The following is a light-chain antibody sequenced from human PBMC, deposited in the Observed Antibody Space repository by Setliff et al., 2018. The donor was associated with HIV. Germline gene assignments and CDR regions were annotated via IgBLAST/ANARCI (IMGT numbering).Light chain of an antibody. V-gene: IGLV2-14*01. CDR1: RSDVGGYNS. Sequence: QSVLTQPASVSGSPGQSITISCTGTRSDVGGYNSVSWYQQYPGKAPKLMIYEVSNRPSGVSNRFSGSKSGNTASLTISGLQAEDEADYYCSSYTSSSTPYVFGIGTKVTVL. J-gene: IGLJ1*01. CDR2: EVS. CDR3: SSYTSSSTPYV.